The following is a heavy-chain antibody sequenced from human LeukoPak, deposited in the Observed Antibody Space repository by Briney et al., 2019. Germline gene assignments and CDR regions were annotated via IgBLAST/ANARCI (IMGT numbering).Heavy chain of an antibody. CDR1: GGSFSGYY. CDR3: ARRFITHDYRGWFDP. Sequence: SETLSLTCAVYGGSFSGYYWSWIRQPPGKGLEWIGEINHSGSTNYNPSLKSRVTISVDTSKNQFSLKLSSVTAADTAVYYCARRFITHDYRGWFDPWGQGTLVTVSS. CDR2: INHSGST. V-gene: IGHV4-34*01. J-gene: IGHJ5*02. D-gene: IGHD4-11*01.